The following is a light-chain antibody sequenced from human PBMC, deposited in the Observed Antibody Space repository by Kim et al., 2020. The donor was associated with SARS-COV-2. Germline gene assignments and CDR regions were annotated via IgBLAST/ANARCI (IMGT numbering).Light chain of an antibody. V-gene: IGKV3-20*01. CDR1: QSVSGSY. CDR3: QQYGSSPRT. Sequence: LSPGKRATLSCRASQSVSGSYLVWYQQKPGQAPRLLIYGASSRATGIPDRFSGSGSGTDFTLTISRLEPEDFAVYYCQQYGSSPRTFGQGTKLEIK. J-gene: IGKJ2*01. CDR2: GAS.